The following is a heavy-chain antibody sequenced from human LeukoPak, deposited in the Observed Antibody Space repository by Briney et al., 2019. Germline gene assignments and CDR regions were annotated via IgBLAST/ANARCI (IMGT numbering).Heavy chain of an antibody. V-gene: IGHV3-30*02. CDR3: ARVRPGYYDILTGYPK. D-gene: IGHD3-9*01. J-gene: IGHJ4*02. CDR1: GFAFSSYG. CDR2: IRYDGSNK. Sequence: GGSLRLSCAASGFAFSSYGMHWVRQAPGKGLEWVAFIRYDGSNKYYADSVKGRFTISRDNSKNTLYLQMNSLRAEDTAVYYCARVRPGYYDILTGYPKWGQGTLVTVSS.